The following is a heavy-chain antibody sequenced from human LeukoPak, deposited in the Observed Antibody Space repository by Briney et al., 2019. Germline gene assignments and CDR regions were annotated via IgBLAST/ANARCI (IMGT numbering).Heavy chain of an antibody. Sequence: GRSLRLSCAASGFTFSPYAMSWVRQPPGKGLEWVSAVRGSGGDTHYADSVKGRFTISRDNSKNTVYLQMNSLRAEDTAVYYCAKHTRWGPDDYGDYVDYWGQGTLVTVSS. CDR2: VRGSGGDT. V-gene: IGHV3-23*01. CDR1: GFTFSPYA. J-gene: IGHJ4*02. D-gene: IGHD4-17*01. CDR3: AKHTRWGPDDYGDYVDY.